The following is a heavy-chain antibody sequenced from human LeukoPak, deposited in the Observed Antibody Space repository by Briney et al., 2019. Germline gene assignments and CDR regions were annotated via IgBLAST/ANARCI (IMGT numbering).Heavy chain of an antibody. CDR1: GYTFTNYA. CDR2: INTNTGNP. Sequence: ASVKVSCKASGYTFTNYAMNWVRQAPGQGLEWMGWINTNTGNPTYAQGFTGRFVFSLDTSVSTAYLQISSLKAEDTAVYYCARLSPQRGGNYYMDVRGKGTTVTVSS. CDR3: ARLSPQRGGNYYMDV. V-gene: IGHV7-4-1*02. D-gene: IGHD6-25*01. J-gene: IGHJ6*03.